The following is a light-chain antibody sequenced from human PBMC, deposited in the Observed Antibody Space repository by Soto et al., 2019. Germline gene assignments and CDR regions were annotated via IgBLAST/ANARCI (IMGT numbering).Light chain of an antibody. CDR2: DTS. CDR3: QQRSDWSLT. CDR1: QSVSRY. Sequence: EIVLTQSPATLSLSPGERATLSCRASQSVSRYFAWYQQKPGQPPRLLIYDTSNRATGIPARFRGSGSWTDFTLTISSLEPEDFAVYYCQQRSDWSLTFGQGTKVEIK. J-gene: IGKJ1*01. V-gene: IGKV3-11*01.